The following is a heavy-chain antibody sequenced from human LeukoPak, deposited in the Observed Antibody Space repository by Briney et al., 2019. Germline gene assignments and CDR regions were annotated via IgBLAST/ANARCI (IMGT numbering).Heavy chain of an antibody. CDR3: ARADIEDGYNQYYLDY. J-gene: IGHJ4*02. D-gene: IGHD5-24*01. Sequence: PSETLSLTCTVSGGSISSYYWSWIRQPPGKGLEWIGYIYYNGSTNYNPSLKSRVTISVDTSKNQFSLKLSSVTAADTAVYYCARADIEDGYNQYYLDYWGQGTLVTVSS. CDR1: GGSISSYY. CDR2: IYYNGST. V-gene: IGHV4-59*01.